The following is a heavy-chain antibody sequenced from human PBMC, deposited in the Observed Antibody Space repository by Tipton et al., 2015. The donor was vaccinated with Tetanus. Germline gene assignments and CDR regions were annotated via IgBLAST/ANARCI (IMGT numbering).Heavy chain of an antibody. V-gene: IGHV4-34*01. Sequence: TLSLTCAVYGGSFSGHYWSWMRQPPGKGLEWIGEVHHSGSTKYNPSLKSRVTILADTSKDQFSLRLSSVAAADTAVYYCARGGGDYGYYFDYWSQGTLVTVSS. CDR2: VHHSGST. CDR3: ARGGGDYGYYFDY. CDR1: GGSFSGHY. J-gene: IGHJ4*02. D-gene: IGHD4-17*01.